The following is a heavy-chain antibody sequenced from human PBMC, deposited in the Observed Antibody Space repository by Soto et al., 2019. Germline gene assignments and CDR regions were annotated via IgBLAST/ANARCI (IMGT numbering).Heavy chain of an antibody. CDR1: GFTFSSYG. D-gene: IGHD6-13*01. J-gene: IGHJ3*02. CDR3: HSKAAAARYDAFEI. V-gene: IGHV3-30*03. CDR2: ISYDGSNK. Sequence: GGSLILSCAASGFTFSSYGMHWVRQAPGKGLEWVAVISYDGSNKYYADSVKGRFTISRDNSKNTLYLQMNSLRAEDTAVYYCHSKAAAARYDAFEIWGQGTMVTVSS.